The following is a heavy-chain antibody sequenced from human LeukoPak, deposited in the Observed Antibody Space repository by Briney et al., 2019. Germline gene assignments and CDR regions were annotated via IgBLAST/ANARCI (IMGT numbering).Heavy chain of an antibody. CDR3: ARARGYGTLYYSYMDV. CDR2: ISAYNGNT. J-gene: IGHJ6*03. CDR1: GYTFTSYG. V-gene: IGHV1-18*01. Sequence: ASVKVSCKASGYTFTSYGISWVRQAPGQGLEWMGGISAYNGNTNYAQKLQGRVTMTTDTSTSTAYMELRSLRSDDTAVYYCARARGYGTLYYSYMDVWGKGTTVTVSS. D-gene: IGHD5-18*01.